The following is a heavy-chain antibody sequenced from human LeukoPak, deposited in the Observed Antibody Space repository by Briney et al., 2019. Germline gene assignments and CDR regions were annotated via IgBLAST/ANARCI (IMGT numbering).Heavy chain of an antibody. CDR3: AREWKGPFDY. CDR2: ISGSGDST. Sequence: PGGTLRLSCAASGFTFSSYGMTWVRQAPGKGLEWVSAISGSGDSTYYADSVKGRFTISRDNSKNTLYLQMNSLRAEDTAVYYCAREWKGPFDYWGQGTLVTVSS. CDR1: GFTFSSYG. D-gene: IGHD3-3*01. V-gene: IGHV3-23*01. J-gene: IGHJ4*02.